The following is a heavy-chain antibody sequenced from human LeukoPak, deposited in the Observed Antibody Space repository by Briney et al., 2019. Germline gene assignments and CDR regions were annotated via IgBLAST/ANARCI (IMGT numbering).Heavy chain of an antibody. D-gene: IGHD6-19*01. CDR2: INPSGGST. J-gene: IGHJ4*02. CDR1: GYTFTSYY. CDR3: ARGSVGGLISGWLEPVDY. V-gene: IGHV1-46*01. Sequence: ASVKVSCKASGYTFTSYYMHWVRQAPGQGLEWMGIINPSGGSTSYAQKFQGRVTMTRDMSTSTVYMELSSLRSEDTAVYYCARGSVGGLISGWLEPVDYWGQGTLVTVSS.